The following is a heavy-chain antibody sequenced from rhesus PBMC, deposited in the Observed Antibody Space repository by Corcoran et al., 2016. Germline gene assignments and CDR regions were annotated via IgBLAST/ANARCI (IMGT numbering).Heavy chain of an antibody. CDR1: GCSISDSYR. Sequence: QVQLQESGPGVVKPSETLSLTCAVSGCSISDSYRWSWIRQPPGKGLEWIGELYGRRTSTNYNPSLKSRVTISKDTSKNQFSLKLSSVTAADTAVYYCASRYSWNNRFDYWGQGVLVTVSS. J-gene: IGHJ4*01. CDR3: ASRYSWNNRFDY. D-gene: IGHD1-20*01. V-gene: IGHV4S10*01. CDR2: LYGRRTST.